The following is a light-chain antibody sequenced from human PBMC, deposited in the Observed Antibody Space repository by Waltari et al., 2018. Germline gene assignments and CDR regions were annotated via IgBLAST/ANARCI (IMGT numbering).Light chain of an antibody. V-gene: IGKV3-20*01. CDR1: QSVSSSY. Sequence: EIVLTQSPGTLSLSPGERATLSCRASQSVSSSYLAWSQQKPGQAPRLLIYGASSRATGSPDRFSGSGSGTDFTLTISRLEPEDFAVYYCQQYGSSPGTFGQGTKVEIK. J-gene: IGKJ1*01. CDR3: QQYGSSPGT. CDR2: GAS.